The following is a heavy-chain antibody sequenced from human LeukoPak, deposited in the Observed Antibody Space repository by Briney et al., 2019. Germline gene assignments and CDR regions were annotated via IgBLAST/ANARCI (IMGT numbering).Heavy chain of an antibody. D-gene: IGHD3-10*01. V-gene: IGHV4-59*01. Sequence: SETLSLTCSVSGGSLSSYYWSWIRQPPGKGLEWIGNIYYSGSTNYNPSLKSRVTISVDTSKNQFSLKLSSVTAADTAVYHCARVGAGVRGVMGYYYYYGMDVWGQGTTVTVSS. CDR1: GGSLSSYY. J-gene: IGHJ6*02. CDR2: IYYSGST. CDR3: ARVGAGVRGVMGYYYYYGMDV.